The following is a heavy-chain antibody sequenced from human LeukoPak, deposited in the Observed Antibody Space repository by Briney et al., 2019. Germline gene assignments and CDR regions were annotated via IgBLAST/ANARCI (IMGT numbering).Heavy chain of an antibody. Sequence: SQTLSLTCTVSGGSISSGGYYWSWIRQHPGKGLEWIGYIYCSGSTYYNPSLKSRVTISVDTSKNQFSLKLSSVTAADTAVYYCARDRRGGVVAFDYWGQGTLVTVSS. CDR3: ARDRRGGVVAFDY. CDR1: GGSISSGGYY. V-gene: IGHV4-31*03. CDR2: IYCSGST. J-gene: IGHJ4*02. D-gene: IGHD2-15*01.